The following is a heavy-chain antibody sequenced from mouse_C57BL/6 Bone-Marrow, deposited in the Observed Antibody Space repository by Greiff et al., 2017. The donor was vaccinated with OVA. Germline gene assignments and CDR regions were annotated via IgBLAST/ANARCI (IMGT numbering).Heavy chain of an antibody. Sequence: QVQLQQPGAELVRPGSSVKLSCKASGYTFTSYWMDWVKQRPGQGLERIGNIYPSDSETHYNQKFKDKATLTVDKSSSTAYMQLSSLTSEDSAVYYCARFWATNWDLDYWGQGTTLTVSS. CDR2: IYPSDSET. CDR1: GYTFTSYW. J-gene: IGHJ2*01. CDR3: ARFWATNWDLDY. D-gene: IGHD4-1*01. V-gene: IGHV1-61*01.